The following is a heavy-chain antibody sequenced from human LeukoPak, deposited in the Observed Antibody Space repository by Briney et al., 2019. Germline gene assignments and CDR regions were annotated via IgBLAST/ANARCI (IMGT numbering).Heavy chain of an antibody. CDR2: ISSDGGST. CDR3: ARWVSTSYDAFDI. V-gene: IGHV3-64*01. D-gene: IGHD6-6*01. CDR1: GFSFSDHY. Sequence: GGSLRLSCAASGFSFSDHYMDWVRQAPGKGLEYVSAISSDGGSTYYANSVKGRFTISRDNSKNMLYLQMGSLRAEDMAVYYCARWVSTSYDAFDIWGQGTMVTVSS. J-gene: IGHJ3*02.